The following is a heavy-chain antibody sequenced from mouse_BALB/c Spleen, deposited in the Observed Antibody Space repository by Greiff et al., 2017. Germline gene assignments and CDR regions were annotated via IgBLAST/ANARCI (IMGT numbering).Heavy chain of an antibody. V-gene: IGHV1-80*01. J-gene: IGHJ4*01. D-gene: IGHD2-4*01. CDR1: GYAFSSYW. Sequence: VKLQQSGAELVRPGSSVKISCKASGYAFSSYWMNWVKQRPGQGLEWIGQIYPGDGDTNYNGKFKGKATLTADKSSSTAYMQLSSLTSEDSAVYFCASRAGTMNAMDYWGQGTSVTVSS. CDR2: IYPGDGDT. CDR3: ASRAGTMNAMDY.